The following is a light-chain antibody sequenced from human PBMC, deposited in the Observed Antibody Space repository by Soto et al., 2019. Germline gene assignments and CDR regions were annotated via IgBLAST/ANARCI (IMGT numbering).Light chain of an antibody. CDR1: QSFSSTF. V-gene: IGKV3-20*01. CDR3: QQFESSVT. CDR2: GAS. Sequence: EIVLTHSPGSLSLSPGERATLSCRASQSFSSTFFACYQQRPGQAPRLLMYGASSRATGIPGRFSGSGSGTGFTLTISRLEAEDFGVYYCQQFESSVTFGEGTKVEIK. J-gene: IGKJ1*01.